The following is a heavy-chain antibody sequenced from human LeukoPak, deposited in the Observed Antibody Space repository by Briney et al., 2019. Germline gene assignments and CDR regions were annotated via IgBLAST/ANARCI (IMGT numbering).Heavy chain of an antibody. CDR2: TYYSGST. D-gene: IGHD3-3*01. CDR1: GGSISSGGYY. J-gene: IGHJ3*02. V-gene: IGHV4-31*03. CDR3: ARVVVTIEAFDI. Sequence: SQTLSLTCTVSGGSISSGGYYWSWIRQHPGKGLEWIGYTYYSGSTYYNPSPKSRVTISVDTSKNQFSLKLSSVTAADTAVYYCARVVVTIEAFDIWGQGTMVTVSS.